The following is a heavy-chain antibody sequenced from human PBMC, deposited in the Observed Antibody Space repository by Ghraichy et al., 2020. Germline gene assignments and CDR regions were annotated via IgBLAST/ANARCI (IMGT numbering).Heavy chain of an antibody. Sequence: SVKVSCKASGGTFSTYAISWVRQAPGQGLEWMGGIIPIFRTTNYAQKFQGRVTITADESTSTAYMELSSLRSDDTAVYYCARGARVVVPAADYRFYYYMAVWGKGTTVTVSS. V-gene: IGHV1-69*13. D-gene: IGHD2-2*01. CDR2: IIPIFRTT. J-gene: IGHJ6*03. CDR3: ARGARVVVPAADYRFYYYMAV. CDR1: GGTFSTYA.